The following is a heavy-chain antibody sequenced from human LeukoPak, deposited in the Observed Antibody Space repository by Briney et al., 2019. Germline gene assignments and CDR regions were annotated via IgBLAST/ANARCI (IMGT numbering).Heavy chain of an antibody. V-gene: IGHV4-31*03. Sequence: SETLSLTCTVSGGSISSGGYYWSSIRQHPEKGLEWIGYIHHSGSSYYNPSLKSRVIISVDTSKNQFSLKLNSVTAADTAVYYCANYGSGSYRFDPWGQGTLVTVSS. CDR3: ANYGSGSYRFDP. D-gene: IGHD3-10*01. J-gene: IGHJ5*02. CDR2: IHHSGSS. CDR1: GGSISSGGYY.